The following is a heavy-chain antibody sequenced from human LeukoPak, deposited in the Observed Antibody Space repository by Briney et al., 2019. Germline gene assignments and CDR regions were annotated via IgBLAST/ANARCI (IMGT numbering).Heavy chain of an antibody. J-gene: IGHJ4*02. CDR1: EFTFSRYW. Sequence: PGGSLRLSCAASEFTFSRYWMSWVRQAPGKGLQWVASVKEDGSQKNNMDSVKGRFTISRDNAKKSLVLEMNSLRVEDTAVYYCAREAYWGPGTLVTVSS. CDR2: VKEDGSQK. V-gene: IGHV3-7*01. CDR3: AREAY.